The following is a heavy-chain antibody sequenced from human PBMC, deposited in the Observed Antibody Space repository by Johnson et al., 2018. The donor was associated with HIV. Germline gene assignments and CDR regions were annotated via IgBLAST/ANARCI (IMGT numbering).Heavy chain of an antibody. V-gene: IGHV3-13*01. Sequence: EVQLVESGGGLVQPGGSLRLSCAASGFTFSSYDMHWVRQTTGKGLEWVSVIDTAGDTYYAGAVKGRFTISRENAKKSLYLQMNSLRDGDTAVYYWSGAGKWSGDAFDIWGQGTTVTVSS. CDR1: GFTFSSYD. CDR2: IDTAGDT. CDR3: SGAGKWSGDAFDI. D-gene: IGHD3-10*01. J-gene: IGHJ3*02.